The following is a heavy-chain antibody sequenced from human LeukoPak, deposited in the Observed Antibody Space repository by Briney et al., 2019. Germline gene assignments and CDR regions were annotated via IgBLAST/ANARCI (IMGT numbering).Heavy chain of an antibody. CDR1: GGSISGSNW. Sequence: SGTLSLTCAVSGGSISGSNWWSWVRQPPGKGLEWIGEIYHSGSTNYNPSLKSRVTISVDKSKNQFSLKLSSVTAADTAVYYCASKGAYCSSTSCYAGFGYWGQGTLVTVSS. J-gene: IGHJ4*02. CDR2: IYHSGST. CDR3: ASKGAYCSSTSCYAGFGY. V-gene: IGHV4-4*02. D-gene: IGHD2-2*01.